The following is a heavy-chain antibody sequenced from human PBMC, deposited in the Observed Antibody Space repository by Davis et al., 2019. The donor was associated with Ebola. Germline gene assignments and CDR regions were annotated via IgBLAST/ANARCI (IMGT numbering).Heavy chain of an antibody. J-gene: IGHJ6*02. CDR1: GYTFTSYY. V-gene: IGHV1-69*04. CDR3: ARGESGSV. CDR2: IIPMLDIT. Sequence: SVKVSCKASGYTFTSYYIHWVRQAPGQGLEWMGRIIPMLDITDYARKFQGRVTITADKSTITAYMELRSLISEDTAVYYCARGESGSVWGQGTTVTVSS. D-gene: IGHD3-10*01.